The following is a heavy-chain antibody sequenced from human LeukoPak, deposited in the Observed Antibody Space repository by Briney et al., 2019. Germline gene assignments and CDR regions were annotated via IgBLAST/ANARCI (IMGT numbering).Heavy chain of an antibody. CDR1: GYTFTGYY. CDR3: ARDGGPYYDFWSGYPMDYYYYMDV. D-gene: IGHD3-3*01. Sequence: ASVKVSCKASGYTFTGYYMHWVRRAPGQGLEWMGWINPNSGGTNYAQKFQGRVTMTRDTSISTAYMELSRLRSDDTAVYYCARDGGPYYDFWSGYPMDYYYYMDVWGKGTTVTVSS. V-gene: IGHV1-2*02. J-gene: IGHJ6*03. CDR2: INPNSGGT.